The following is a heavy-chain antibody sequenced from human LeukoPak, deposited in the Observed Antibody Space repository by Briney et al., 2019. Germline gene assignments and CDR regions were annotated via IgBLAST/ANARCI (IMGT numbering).Heavy chain of an antibody. V-gene: IGHV3-23*01. D-gene: IGHD3-22*01. CDR1: GFTFSSYA. Sequence: PGRSLRLSCAASGFTFSSYAMSWVRQAPGKGLEWVSAISGSGGSTYYADSVKGRFTISRDNSKNTLYLQMNSLRAEDTAVYYCAKDFPRSNYYDSSGWPHNWFDPWGQGTLVTVSS. J-gene: IGHJ5*02. CDR2: ISGSGGST. CDR3: AKDFPRSNYYDSSGWPHNWFDP.